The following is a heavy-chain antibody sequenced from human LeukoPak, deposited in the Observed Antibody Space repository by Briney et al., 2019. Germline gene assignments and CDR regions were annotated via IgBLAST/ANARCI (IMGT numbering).Heavy chain of an antibody. CDR3: ARDVLTYGSYFDY. J-gene: IGHJ4*02. D-gene: IGHD3-10*01. V-gene: IGHV3-30-3*01. Sequence: GGSLRLSCAASGFTFSSYAMHWVRQAPGKGLEWVAVISYDGSNKYYADSVKGRFTISRDNSKNTLYLQMNSLRAKDTAVYYCARDVLTYGSYFDYWGQGTLVTVSS. CDR2: ISYDGSNK. CDR1: GFTFSSYA.